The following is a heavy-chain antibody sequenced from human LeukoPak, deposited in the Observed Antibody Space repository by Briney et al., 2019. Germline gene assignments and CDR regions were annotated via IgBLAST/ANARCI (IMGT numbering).Heavy chain of an antibody. V-gene: IGHV4-38-2*02. D-gene: IGHD5-12*01. CDR2: IYHSGST. Sequence: SETLSLTCTVSGYSISSGYYWGWIRQPPGKGLEWVGSIYHSGSTYYNPSLKSRVTISVDTSKNQFSLKLSSVTAADTAVYYCARSRGGYDYNYFDYWGQGTLVTVSS. CDR3: ARSRGGYDYNYFDY. J-gene: IGHJ4*02. CDR1: GYSISSGYY.